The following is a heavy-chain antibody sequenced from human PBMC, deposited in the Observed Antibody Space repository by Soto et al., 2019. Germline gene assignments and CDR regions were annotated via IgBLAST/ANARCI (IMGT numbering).Heavy chain of an antibody. D-gene: IGHD2-2*01. CDR1: GGSISSYY. Sequence: SETLSLTCTVSGGSISSYYWSWIRQPPGKGLEWIGYIYYSGSTNYNPSLKSRVTISVDTSKNQFSLKLSSVTAADTAVYYCARVRVWCSSTSCSPYYYYGMDVWGQGTTVTVSS. V-gene: IGHV4-59*08. CDR3: ARVRVWCSSTSCSPYYYYGMDV. CDR2: IYYSGST. J-gene: IGHJ6*02.